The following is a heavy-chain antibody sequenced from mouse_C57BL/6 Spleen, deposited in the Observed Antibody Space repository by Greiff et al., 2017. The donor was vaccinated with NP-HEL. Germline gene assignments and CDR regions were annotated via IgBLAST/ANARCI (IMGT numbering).Heavy chain of an antibody. Sequence: QVQLQQPGAELVKPGASVKLSCKASGYTFTSYWMHWVKQRPGQGLEWIGMIHPNSGSTNYNEKFKSKATLTVDKSSSTAYMQLSSLTSEDSAVYCCAIYSMGEDLDYWGQGTSVTVSS. CDR1: GYTFTSYW. D-gene: IGHD2-1*01. V-gene: IGHV1-64*01. CDR3: AIYSMGEDLDY. J-gene: IGHJ4*01. CDR2: IHPNSGST.